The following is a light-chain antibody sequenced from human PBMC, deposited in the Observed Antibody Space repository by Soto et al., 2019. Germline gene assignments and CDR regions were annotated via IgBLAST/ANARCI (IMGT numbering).Light chain of an antibody. CDR1: SSDVGGYNY. CDR2: EVS. J-gene: IGLJ1*01. Sequence: QSVLTQPASVSGSPGQSITISCTGTSSDVGGYNYVSWYQQHPGKAPKLMIYEVSNRPSGVSNRFSGSKSGNTASLTISGLHAEDEADYYCSSYTSSITYVFGTGTKVTVL. V-gene: IGLV2-14*01. CDR3: SSYTSSITYV.